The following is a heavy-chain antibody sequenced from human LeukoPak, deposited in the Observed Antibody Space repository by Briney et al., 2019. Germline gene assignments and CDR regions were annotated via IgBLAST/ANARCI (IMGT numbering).Heavy chain of an antibody. J-gene: IGHJ4*02. CDR2: ISGSGGST. D-gene: IGHD3-10*01. Sequence: GGSLRLSCAASGFTFSSYAMSWVRHAPRKGLEWVSAISGSGGSTYYADSVKGRFTVSRDNSKNTLYLQMNSLRAEDTAVYYCAKDGTDYYGSGSDYWGQGTLVTVSS. CDR1: GFTFSSYA. V-gene: IGHV3-23*01. CDR3: AKDGTDYYGSGSDY.